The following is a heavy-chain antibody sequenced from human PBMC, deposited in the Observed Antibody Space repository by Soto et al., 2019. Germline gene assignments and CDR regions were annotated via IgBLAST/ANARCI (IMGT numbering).Heavy chain of an antibody. Sequence: GGSLRLSCAASGFTFRSSGMHWVRQAPGKGLEWVALISYDGSNKYYTDSVKGRFTISRDNSKNTLYLQMNSLRTEDTAVYYCAKDLIVVIPAAPSWFDPWGQGTLVTVSS. D-gene: IGHD2-2*01. J-gene: IGHJ5*02. V-gene: IGHV3-30*18. CDR2: ISYDGSNK. CDR1: GFTFRSSG. CDR3: AKDLIVVIPAAPSWFDP.